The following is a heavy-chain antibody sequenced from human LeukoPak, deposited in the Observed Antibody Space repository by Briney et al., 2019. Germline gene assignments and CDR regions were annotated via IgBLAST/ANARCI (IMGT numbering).Heavy chain of an antibody. CDR3: ARSRDILTGYHLDY. V-gene: IGHV4-59*01. CDR1: GGSISSYY. Sequence: SETLSLTCSVSGGSISSYYWIWIRQPSGKGLEWNGYIYYSGSTKYNPSLKSRVTISVDTSKNQFSLKLSSVTAADTAVYYCARSRDILTGYHLDYWGQGTLVTVSS. D-gene: IGHD3-9*01. J-gene: IGHJ4*02. CDR2: IYYSGST.